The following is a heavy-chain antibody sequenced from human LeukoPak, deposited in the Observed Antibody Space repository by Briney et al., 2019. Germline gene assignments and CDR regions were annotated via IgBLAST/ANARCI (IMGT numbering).Heavy chain of an antibody. V-gene: IGHV4-4*07. Sequence: SETLSLTCTVSGGSISSYYWSWIRRPAGKGLEWIGRIYTSGSTNYNPSLKGRVTMSVDTSKNQFSLKLGSVTAADTAVYYCARGGYSSGWWDYWGQGTLVTVSS. CDR3: ARGGYSSGWWDY. D-gene: IGHD6-19*01. CDR1: GGSISSYY. J-gene: IGHJ4*02. CDR2: IYTSGST.